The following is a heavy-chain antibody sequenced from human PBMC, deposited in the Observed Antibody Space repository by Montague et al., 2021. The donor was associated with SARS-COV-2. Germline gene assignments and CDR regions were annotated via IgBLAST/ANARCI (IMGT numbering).Heavy chain of an antibody. Sequence: IFYSGSVQYNPSLRSRLTMSVDTSKNQFSLNLSSVTAADTALYFCARDAVGGLDVWGQGTTVTVSS. CDR2: IFYSGSV. V-gene: IGHV4-4*06. CDR3: ARDAVGGLDV. D-gene: IGHD6-19*01. J-gene: IGHJ6*02.